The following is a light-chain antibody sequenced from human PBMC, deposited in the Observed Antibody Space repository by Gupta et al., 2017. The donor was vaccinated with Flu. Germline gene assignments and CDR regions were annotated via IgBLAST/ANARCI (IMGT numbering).Light chain of an antibody. J-gene: IGLJ2*01. CDR3: QSYDSSLSGVV. Sequence: QSVLPQPPSVSGAPGQRVTLSCTWSSSNIGAGYDVHWYQQRPGTAPKLLIYGNSNRPSGVPDRFSGSKSGTSASLAITGLQAEDEADYYCQSYDSSLSGVVFGGGTKLTVL. CDR1: SSNIGAGYD. CDR2: GNS. V-gene: IGLV1-40*01.